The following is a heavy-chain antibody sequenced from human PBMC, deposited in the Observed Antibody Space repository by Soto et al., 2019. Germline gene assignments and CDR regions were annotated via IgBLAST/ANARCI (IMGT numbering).Heavy chain of an antibody. CDR3: ERHDALHDVYSY. CDR2: IYYSVST. Sequence: SETLSITCTVSVGSISSYHWSWIRQPPGKGLEWIGYIYYSVSTNYNPSLKSRVTISVDTSKNQFSLKLSSVTAADTAVYYCERHDALHDVYSYWGQRTSVT. V-gene: IGHV4-59*08. J-gene: IGHJ4*01. CDR1: VGSISSYH. D-gene: IGHD1-20*01.